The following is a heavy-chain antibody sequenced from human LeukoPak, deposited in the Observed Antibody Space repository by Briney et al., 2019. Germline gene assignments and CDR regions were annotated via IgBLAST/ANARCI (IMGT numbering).Heavy chain of an antibody. CDR3: ATTRVSGYYYYSYGMAV. J-gene: IGHJ6*02. D-gene: IGHD5/OR15-5a*01. V-gene: IGHV3-7*01. Sequence: PGGSLRLSCAASGFTFSEYWMSWVRQAPGKGLEWVANIKEDGGEKYYVDSMKGRFTISRDNAKNSLYLQMNSLRAEDTAVYYCATTRVSGYYYYSYGMAVWGQGTTVTVSS. CDR2: IKEDGGEK. CDR1: GFTFSEYW.